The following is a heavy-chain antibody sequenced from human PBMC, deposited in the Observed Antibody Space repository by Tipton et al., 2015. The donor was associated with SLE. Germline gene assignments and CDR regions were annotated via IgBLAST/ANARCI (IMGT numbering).Heavy chain of an antibody. CDR1: GASIRSGTYK. Sequence: TLSLTCSVSGASIRSGTYKWSWIRQPAGKGLEWLGHIDTRGSTTYNPSLRSRVTISVDPSTNQFSLKLSSVTAADTAIYYCAGGNFLSGSEDWWGQGTLVTVSS. V-gene: IGHV4-61*09. CDR2: IDTRGST. D-gene: IGHD3/OR15-3a*01. CDR3: AGGNFLSGSEDW. J-gene: IGHJ4*02.